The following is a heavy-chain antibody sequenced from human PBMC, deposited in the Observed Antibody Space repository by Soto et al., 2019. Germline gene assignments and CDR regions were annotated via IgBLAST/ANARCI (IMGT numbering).Heavy chain of an antibody. J-gene: IGHJ4*02. CDR1: GFTFSNYA. V-gene: IGHV3-23*01. CDR2: ISGSGGST. Sequence: GGSLRLSCAASGFTFSNYAVTWVRQAPGKGLEWVSTISGSGGSTYYADSVKGRFTISRDNSKNTLYLQMNSLRAEDTAVYYCARTLYGDNVDYWGQGTLVTVSS. CDR3: ARTLYGDNVDY. D-gene: IGHD4-17*01.